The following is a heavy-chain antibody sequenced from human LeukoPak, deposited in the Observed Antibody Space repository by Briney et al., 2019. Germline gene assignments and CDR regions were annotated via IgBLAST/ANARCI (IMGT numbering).Heavy chain of an antibody. CDR3: AREVGYYDSSGYIDY. CDR1: GYTFTGYY. D-gene: IGHD3-22*01. Sequence: ASVKVSCKASGYTFTGYYMHWVRQAPGQGLEWMGWINPNSGGTNYAQKFQGRVTMTRDTSISTAYMELSRLRSDDTAVYYCAREVGYYDSSGYIDYWGQGTLVTVSS. J-gene: IGHJ4*02. CDR2: INPNSGGT. V-gene: IGHV1-2*02.